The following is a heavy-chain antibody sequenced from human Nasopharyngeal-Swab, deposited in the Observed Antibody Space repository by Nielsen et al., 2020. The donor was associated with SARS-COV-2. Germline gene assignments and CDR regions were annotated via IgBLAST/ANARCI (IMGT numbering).Heavy chain of an antibody. J-gene: IGHJ6*02. CDR2: IYTSGST. Sequence: SETLSLTCTVSGGSISSGSYYWSWIRQPAGKGLEWIGRIYTSGSTNYNPSLKSRVTISVDTSKNQFSLKLSSVTAADTAVYYCARIPPPQITTHYYYYGRDVCGQGTTVTVSS. CDR3: ARIPPPQITTHYYYYGRDV. CDR1: GGSISSGSYY. D-gene: IGHD3-3*01. V-gene: IGHV4-61*02.